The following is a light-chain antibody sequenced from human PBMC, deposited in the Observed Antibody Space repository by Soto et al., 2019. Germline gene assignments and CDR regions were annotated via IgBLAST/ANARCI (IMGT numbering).Light chain of an antibody. J-gene: IGKJ4*01. Sequence: EIVLTQSPATLSLSPGERATLSCRASQSVSSYLAWYQQKPGQAPRLLIYDASNRATGIPARFSGSGSGTDFTHTISSLEPEDFAVYYCQQRSNWPFTFGGGTKVEIK. CDR2: DAS. V-gene: IGKV3-11*01. CDR3: QQRSNWPFT. CDR1: QSVSSY.